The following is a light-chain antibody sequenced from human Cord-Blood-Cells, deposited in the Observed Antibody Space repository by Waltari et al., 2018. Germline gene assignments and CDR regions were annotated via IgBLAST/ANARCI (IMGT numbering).Light chain of an antibody. CDR3: SSYTSSSTVV. Sequence: QPALTQPASVSGSPGPSITISCTATSSSVGGYNHVSWYQQLPGKAPIRMIYDVSKRPSGVSNRFTGAKSGNTAALTISALQAEDEADYYCSSYTSSSTVVFGGGTKLTVL. CDR2: DVS. V-gene: IGLV2-14*01. J-gene: IGLJ2*01. CDR1: SSSVGGYNH.